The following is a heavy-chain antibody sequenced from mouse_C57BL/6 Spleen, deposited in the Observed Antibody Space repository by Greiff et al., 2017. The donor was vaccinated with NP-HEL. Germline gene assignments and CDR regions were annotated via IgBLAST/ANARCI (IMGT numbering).Heavy chain of an antibody. V-gene: IGHV7-3*01. J-gene: IGHJ2*01. Sequence: EVKLMESGGGLVQPGGSLSLSCAASGFTFTDYYMSWVRQPPGKALEWLGFIRNKANGYKTEYSASVKGRFTISRDNSQSILYLQMNALRAEDSATYYCARQLLMDYWGQGTTLTVSS. CDR3: ARQLLMDY. CDR1: GFTFTDYY. D-gene: IGHD1-1*01. CDR2: IRNKANGYKT.